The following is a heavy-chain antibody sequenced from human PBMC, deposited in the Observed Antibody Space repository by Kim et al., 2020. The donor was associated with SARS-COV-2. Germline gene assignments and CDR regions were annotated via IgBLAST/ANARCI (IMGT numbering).Heavy chain of an antibody. CDR3: ARDIGYDTFDS. V-gene: IGHV3-7*03. CDR1: GFTFSHSW. J-gene: IGHJ4*02. Sequence: GGSLRLSCVVSGFTFSHSWMAWVRQAPGKGLEWVANIEGDGGERNYVDSVKGRFTISRDNVRNSLYLQMDSLRAEDSAVYYCARDIGYDTFDSWGQGTLVTVSS. CDR2: IEGDGGER. D-gene: IGHD2-2*01.